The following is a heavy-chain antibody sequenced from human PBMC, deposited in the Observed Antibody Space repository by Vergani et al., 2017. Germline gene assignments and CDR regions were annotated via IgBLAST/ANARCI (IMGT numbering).Heavy chain of an antibody. CDR1: RFTFSRYT. J-gene: IGHJ6*02. CDR2: ISSSSSYI. CDR3: ARNIQLWSLWYGMDV. V-gene: IGHV3-21*01. Sequence: EVQLVESGGGLVKPGGSLRLSCAASRFTFSRYTMNWVRQAPGKGLEWVSSISSSSSYIYYADSVKGRFTISRDNAKNSVYLQMHSLSAEDTAVYYCARNIQLWSLWYGMDVCGQGTTVTVSS. D-gene: IGHD5-18*01.